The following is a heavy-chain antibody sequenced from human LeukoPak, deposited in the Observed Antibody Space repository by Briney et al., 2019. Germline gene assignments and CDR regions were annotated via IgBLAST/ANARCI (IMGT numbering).Heavy chain of an antibody. D-gene: IGHD3-3*01. CDR3: AREGPGDDFWSGYRLTYYYGTDV. CDR1: GYTFTSYY. CDR2: INPSGGST. V-gene: IGHV1-46*01. Sequence: ASVKVSCKASGYTFTSYYMHWVRQAPGQGLEWMGIINPSGGSTSYAQKFQGRVTMTRDTSTSTVYMELSSLRSEDTAVYYCAREGPGDDFWSGYRLTYYYGTDVWGQGTTVTVSS. J-gene: IGHJ6*02.